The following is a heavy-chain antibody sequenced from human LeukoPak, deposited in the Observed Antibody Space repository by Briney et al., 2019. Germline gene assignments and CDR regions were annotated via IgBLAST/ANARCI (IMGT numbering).Heavy chain of an antibody. CDR1: GFTFSDYY. V-gene: IGHV3-11*01. Sequence: GGSLRLSCAASGFTFSDYYMSWIRQAPGKGLEWVSYISSSGSTIYYADSVKGRFTISRDNAKNSLYLQMNSLRAEDTAIYYCAKEYTGTFSPFPSYFDNWGQGTLVTVSS. D-gene: IGHD1-26*01. J-gene: IGHJ4*02. CDR3: AKEYTGTFSPFPSYFDN. CDR2: ISSSGSTI.